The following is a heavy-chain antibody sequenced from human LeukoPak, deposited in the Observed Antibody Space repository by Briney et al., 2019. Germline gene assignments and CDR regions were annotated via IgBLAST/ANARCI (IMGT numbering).Heavy chain of an antibody. Sequence: GGSLRLSCAASGFTFSSYSMNWVRQAPGKGLEWVSSISSSSSYIYYADSVKGRFTISRDNAKNSLYLQMNSLRAEDTAVYYCARESAAEVGGFDYWGQGTLVTVSS. CDR3: ARESAAEVGGFDY. CDR1: GFTFSSYS. D-gene: IGHD6-13*01. J-gene: IGHJ4*02. V-gene: IGHV3-21*01. CDR2: ISSSSSYI.